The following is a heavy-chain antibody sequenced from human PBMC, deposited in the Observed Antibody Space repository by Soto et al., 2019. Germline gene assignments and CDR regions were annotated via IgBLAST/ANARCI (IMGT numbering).Heavy chain of an antibody. Sequence: GASVTVSCKASGFTFTSSAVHWVRQARGQRLEWIGWIVVGSGNTNYAQKFQERVTITRDMSTSTAYMELSSLRSEDTAVYYCAAAGYCSSTSCHANYYYYGMDVWGQGTTVTVSS. J-gene: IGHJ6*02. CDR3: AAAGYCSSTSCHANYYYYGMDV. V-gene: IGHV1-58*01. CDR1: GFTFTSSA. D-gene: IGHD2-2*01. CDR2: IVVGSGNT.